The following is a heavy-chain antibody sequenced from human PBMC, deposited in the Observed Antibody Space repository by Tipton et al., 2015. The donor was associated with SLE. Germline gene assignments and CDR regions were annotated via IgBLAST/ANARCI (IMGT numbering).Heavy chain of an antibody. D-gene: IGHD6-19*01. CDR3: ASHRGSSGKYGMDV. CDR2: IYYSGST. Sequence: TLSLTCTVSGGSISSYYWSWIRQPPGKGLEWIGYIYYSGSTNYSPSLKSRVTISVDTSKNQFSLKLSSVTAADTAVYYCASHRGSSGKYGMDVWGQGTTVTVSS. J-gene: IGHJ6*02. V-gene: IGHV4-59*08. CDR1: GGSISSYY.